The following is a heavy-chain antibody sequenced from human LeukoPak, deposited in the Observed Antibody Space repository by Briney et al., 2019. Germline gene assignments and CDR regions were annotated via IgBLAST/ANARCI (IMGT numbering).Heavy chain of an antibody. CDR3: ARAGFALAPHRGTPFDY. D-gene: IGHD6-6*01. Sequence: SETLSLTCAVYGGSFSGYYWSWIRQPPGKGLEWIGEINHSGSTNYSPSLKSRVTISVNTSKNQFSLKLTSVTAADTAVYYCARAGFALAPHRGTPFDYWGQGTLVTVSS. CDR2: INHSGST. V-gene: IGHV4-34*01. CDR1: GGSFSGYY. J-gene: IGHJ4*02.